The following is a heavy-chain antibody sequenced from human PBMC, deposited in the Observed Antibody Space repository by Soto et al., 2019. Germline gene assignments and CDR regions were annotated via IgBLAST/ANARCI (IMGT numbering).Heavy chain of an antibody. CDR2: IYWDNDK. V-gene: IGHV2-5*02. Sequence: QITLKESGPTLVKPTQTLTLTCAFSGFSLNTRGVGVGWIRQPPGKALEWLALIYWDNDKRYSPSLKSRLTITQDTSNIPVVLKMTDMVPVDTAVYFCAHRNDAGSGSVYWGQGTLVTVSS. CDR1: GFSLNTRGVG. J-gene: IGHJ4*02. CDR3: AHRNDAGSGSVY. D-gene: IGHD3-10*01.